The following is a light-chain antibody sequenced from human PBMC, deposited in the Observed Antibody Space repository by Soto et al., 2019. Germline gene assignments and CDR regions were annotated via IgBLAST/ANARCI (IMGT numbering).Light chain of an antibody. CDR1: QSVLYSSNNKNY. Sequence: DIVMTQSPDSLAVSLGERATINCKSSQSVLYSSNNKNYLAWYQQKPGQPPKLLIYWASIRESGVPDRFSGSGSGTDFTLTISSLQAEDVAVYYCQQYYSTPPTFGGGTKVDIK. CDR2: WAS. J-gene: IGKJ4*01. CDR3: QQYYSTPPT. V-gene: IGKV4-1*01.